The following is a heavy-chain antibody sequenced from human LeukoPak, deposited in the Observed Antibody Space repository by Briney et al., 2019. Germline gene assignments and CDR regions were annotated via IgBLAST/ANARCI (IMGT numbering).Heavy chain of an antibody. Sequence: GGSLRLSCTASGFTFSSYAMSWVRQAPGKGLEWVSAISGSGGSTYYADSVKGRFTISRDNSKNTLYLQMNSLRAEDTAVYYCAKRDYYDSSGYLDYWGQGTLVTVSS. CDR3: AKRDYYDSSGYLDY. D-gene: IGHD3-22*01. CDR2: ISGSGGST. V-gene: IGHV3-23*01. J-gene: IGHJ4*02. CDR1: GFTFSSYA.